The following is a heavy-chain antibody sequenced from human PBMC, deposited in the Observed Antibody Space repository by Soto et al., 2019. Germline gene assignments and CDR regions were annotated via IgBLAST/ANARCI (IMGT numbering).Heavy chain of an antibody. CDR2: IIPIFGTA. D-gene: IGHD2-15*01. Sequence: QVQLVQSGAEVKKPGSSVKVSCKASGGTFSSYAISWVRQAPGQGLEWMGGIIPIFGTANYAQKFQGRVTITADESTCTAYMELSSLRSEDTAVYYCARAPWGVVVVDAKGGNWFDPWGQGTLVTVSS. J-gene: IGHJ5*02. CDR1: GGTFSSYA. V-gene: IGHV1-69*01. CDR3: ARAPWGVVVVDAKGGNWFDP.